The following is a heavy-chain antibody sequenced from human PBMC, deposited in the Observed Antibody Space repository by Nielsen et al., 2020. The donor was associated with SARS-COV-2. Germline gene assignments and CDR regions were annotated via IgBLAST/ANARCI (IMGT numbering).Heavy chain of an antibody. CDR3: ARQGYYDSSGYYLPYYFDY. D-gene: IGHD3-22*01. CDR2: IYPGDPDI. Sequence: GESLKISCKDSGDKFTTYWIAWVRHMPGKGPECMGIIYPGDPDIRYSPSFEGQVTISADKSISTAYLQWSSLKASDTAMYYCARQGYYDSSGYYLPYYFDYWGQGTLVTVSS. V-gene: IGHV5-51*01. CDR1: GDKFTTYW. J-gene: IGHJ4*02.